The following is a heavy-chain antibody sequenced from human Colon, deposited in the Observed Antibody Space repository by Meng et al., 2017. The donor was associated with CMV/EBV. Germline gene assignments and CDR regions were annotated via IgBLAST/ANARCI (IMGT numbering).Heavy chain of an antibody. Sequence: GESLKISCAASGFTFSYYSMNWVRQAPGKGLEWVASISGNTYYTYYTDSVKGRFTLSRDNANDLLFLQMHSLSAEDTAIYYCARNDLNIQTNPSLDFWGLGTQVTVSS. V-gene: IGHV3-21*01. CDR2: ISGNTYYT. CDR1: GFTFSYYS. D-gene: IGHD2/OR15-2a*01. J-gene: IGHJ4*02. CDR3: ARNDLNIQTNPSLDF.